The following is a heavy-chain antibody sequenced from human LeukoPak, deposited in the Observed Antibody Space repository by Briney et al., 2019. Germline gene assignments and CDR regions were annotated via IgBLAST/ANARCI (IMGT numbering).Heavy chain of an antibody. CDR3: ARKTPSYDYYYGMDV. CDR1: GFTVSSNY. V-gene: IGHV3-30*03. CDR2: ISYDGSNE. Sequence: GGSLRLSCAASGFTVSSNYMSWVRQAPGKGLEWVAVISYDGSNEYYADSVKGRFTISRDNSKNTLYLQMNSLRAEDTAVYYCARKTPSYDYYYGMDVWGQGTTVTVSS. J-gene: IGHJ6*02. D-gene: IGHD5-18*01.